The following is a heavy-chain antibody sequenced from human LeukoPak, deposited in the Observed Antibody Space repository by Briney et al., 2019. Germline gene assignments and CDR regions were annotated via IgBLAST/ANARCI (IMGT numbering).Heavy chain of an antibody. CDR3: ARRPYNWNSREDLDY. Sequence: PSETLSLTCTVSGVSMRSSSFYWSWIRQPPGKGLEWIGRIYYSANTNYNPSLKSRVTLSVDTSKHQFSLNLSYVTAADTAVYYCARRPYNWNSREDLDYWGQGTLVTVSS. V-gene: IGHV4-39*01. J-gene: IGHJ4*02. CDR1: GVSMRSSSFY. D-gene: IGHD1-7*01. CDR2: IYYSANT.